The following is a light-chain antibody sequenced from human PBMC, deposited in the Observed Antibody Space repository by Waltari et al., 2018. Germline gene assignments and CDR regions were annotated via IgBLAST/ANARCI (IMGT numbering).Light chain of an antibody. CDR1: SSNIGSYS. Sequence: QSVLTQPPSASGAPGQRVTLSCSGSSSNIGSYSVYWYQQLPGTAPKLLIYRNNQRPSGVPDRFYGSKSGTSASLAISGLRSEHEADYYCAAWDGSLSGYVFGTGTKVTVL. J-gene: IGLJ1*01. CDR3: AAWDGSLSGYV. CDR2: RNN. V-gene: IGLV1-47*01.